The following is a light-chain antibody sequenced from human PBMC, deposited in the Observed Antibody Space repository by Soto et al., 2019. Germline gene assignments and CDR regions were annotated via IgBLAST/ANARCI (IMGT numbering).Light chain of an antibody. J-gene: IGKJ1*01. CDR1: QSVLYSSNNKNY. CDR3: QQYFRPWT. CDR2: WAA. V-gene: IGKV4-1*01. Sequence: DIVMTQSPDSLAVSLGERATINCKSSQSVLYSSNNKNYLAWYQQKPGQPPKLLIYWAATRESGVPDRFSGSGSGTDSTLTISSLQAEDVAVYYCQQYFRPWTFGQGTKVDIK.